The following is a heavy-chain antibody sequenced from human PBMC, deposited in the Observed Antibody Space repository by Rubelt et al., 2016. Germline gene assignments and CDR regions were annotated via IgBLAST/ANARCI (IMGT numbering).Heavy chain of an antibody. J-gene: IGHJ6*02. D-gene: IGHD3-3*01. CDR2: IYWDDGK. CDR1: GFSFLTMRVG. V-gene: IGHV2-5*02. Sequence: QITLKESGRTLVNPTQTLTLTCTFSGFSFLTMRVGVGWIRQAPGKALECLAVIYWDDGKGYSPSLKSRLTITKDTLKNQVLLTMTDMDTVDTATYYWAHIRRGIDGNFGMDVWGQGTTVTVSS. CDR3: AHIRRGIDGNFGMDV.